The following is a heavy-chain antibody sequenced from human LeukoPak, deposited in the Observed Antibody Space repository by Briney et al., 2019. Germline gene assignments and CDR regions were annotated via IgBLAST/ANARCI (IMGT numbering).Heavy chain of an antibody. CDR1: GYTFTDYY. V-gene: IGHV1-2*02. J-gene: IGHJ4*02. Sequence: ASVKVSCKASGYTFTDYYLHWVRQAPGQGLEWMGWINPNSGGTNYAQKFQGRVTMTRDTSISTAYMELSRLRSDDTAVYYCARIPPHDEQWLEASGYWGQGTLVTVSS. CDR2: INPNSGGT. D-gene: IGHD6-19*01. CDR3: ARIPPHDEQWLEASGY.